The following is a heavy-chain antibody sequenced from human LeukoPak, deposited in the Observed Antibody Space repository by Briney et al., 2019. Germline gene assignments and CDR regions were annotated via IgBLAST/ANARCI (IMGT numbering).Heavy chain of an antibody. CDR3: ARDRSYGSLGAFDY. V-gene: IGHV3-66*01. CDR2: IYSGGST. CDR1: GFTFNSYA. J-gene: IGHJ4*02. Sequence: GGSLRLSCAASGFTFNSYAMNWVRQAPGKGLEWVSVIYSGGSTYCADSVKGRFTISRDNSKNTLYLQMNSLRAEDTAVYYCARDRSYGSLGAFDYWGQGTLVTVSS. D-gene: IGHD3-10*01.